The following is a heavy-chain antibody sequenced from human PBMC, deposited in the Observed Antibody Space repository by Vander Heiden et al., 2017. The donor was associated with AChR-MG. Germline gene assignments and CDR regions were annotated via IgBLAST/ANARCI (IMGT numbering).Heavy chain of an antibody. CDR1: GYTFTSYA. J-gene: IGHJ1*01. D-gene: IGHD6-19*01. CDR2: INAGNGNT. CDR3: ARDRVAVAEYFQH. Sequence: QVQLVQSGAEVKKPGASVTVSCKASGYTFTSYAMHWVRQAPGQRLEWMGWINAGNGNTKYSQKFQGRVTITRDTSASTAYMELSSLRSEDTAVYYCARDRVAVAEYFQHWGQGTLVTVSS. V-gene: IGHV1-3*01.